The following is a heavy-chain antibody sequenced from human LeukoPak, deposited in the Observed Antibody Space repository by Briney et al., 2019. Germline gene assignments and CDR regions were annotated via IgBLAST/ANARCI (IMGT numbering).Heavy chain of an antibody. CDR3: ARVSGIAVAGDGFDYYYYYMDV. CDR2: IYASGDT. CDR1: GDSISNSLW. V-gene: IGHV4-4*02. Sequence: SGTPSLTCAASGDSISNSLWWSWVRQTPGKGLEWIGEIYASGDTNYNPSLKSRVTISVDKSTNQFSLNLNSVTAADTAVYYCARVSGIAVAGDGFDYYYYYMDVWGKGTTVTVSS. J-gene: IGHJ6*03. D-gene: IGHD6-19*01.